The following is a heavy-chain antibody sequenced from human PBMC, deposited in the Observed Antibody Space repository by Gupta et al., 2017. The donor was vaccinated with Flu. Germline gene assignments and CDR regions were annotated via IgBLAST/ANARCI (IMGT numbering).Heavy chain of an antibody. D-gene: IGHD1-26*01. CDR3: ARLGWELRWEEHLFDY. CDR2: IYYSGST. Sequence: PPGKGLEWIGSIYYSGSTYYNPSLKSRVTISVDTSKNQFSLKLSSVTAADTAVYYCARLGWELRWEEHLFDYWGQGTLVTVSS. J-gene: IGHJ4*02. V-gene: IGHV4-39*01.